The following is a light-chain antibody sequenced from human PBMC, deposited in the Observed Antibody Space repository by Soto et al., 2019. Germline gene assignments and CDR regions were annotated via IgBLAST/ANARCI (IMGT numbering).Light chain of an antibody. J-gene: IGKJ2*01. CDR1: QSVTSGY. Sequence: ESVLTQSPGTLSLSPGERATLSCRASQSVTSGYLAWYQQNPGQAPRLLTYAASSRATGIPDRFSGSGSGTDFTLTISRLEPEDFAVYYCQQYGSSPWYTFGQGTKVEIK. CDR2: AAS. CDR3: QQYGSSPWYT. V-gene: IGKV3-20*01.